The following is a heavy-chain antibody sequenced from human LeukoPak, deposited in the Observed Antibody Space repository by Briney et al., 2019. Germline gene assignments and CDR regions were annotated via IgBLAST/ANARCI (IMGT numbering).Heavy chain of an antibody. CDR3: TRLRRWDSSGYYDY. V-gene: IGHV3-73*01. CDR1: GFTFSGSA. CDR2: IRSKANSYAT. J-gene: IGHJ4*02. D-gene: IGHD3-22*01. Sequence: GGSLRLSCAASGFTFSGSAMHWVRQASGKGLEWVGRIRSKANSYATAYAASVKGRFTISRDDSKNTAYLQVNSLKTEDTAVYYCTRLRRWDSSGYYDYWGQGTLVTVSS.